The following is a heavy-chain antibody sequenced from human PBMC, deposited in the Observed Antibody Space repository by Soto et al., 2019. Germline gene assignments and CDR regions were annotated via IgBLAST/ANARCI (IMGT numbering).Heavy chain of an antibody. CDR3: ARGGSGYYWGGFDY. D-gene: IGHD3-22*01. V-gene: IGHV4-39*07. J-gene: IGHJ4*02. CDR1: GGSISSSSYY. Sequence: SETLSLTCTVSGGSISSSSYYWGWICQPPGKGLEWIGKINHSGSTNYNPSLKSRVTISVDTSKNQFSLKLSSVTAADTAVYYCARGGSGYYWGGFDYWGQGTLVTVSS. CDR2: INHSGST.